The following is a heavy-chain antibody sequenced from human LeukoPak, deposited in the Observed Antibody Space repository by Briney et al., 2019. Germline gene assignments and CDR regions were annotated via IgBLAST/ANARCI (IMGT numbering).Heavy chain of an antibody. CDR1: GYTFTSYA. CDR2: INTNTGNP. D-gene: IGHD6-13*01. CDR3: ARLGSGSWRGSFWFDP. V-gene: IGHV7-4-1*02. J-gene: IGHJ5*02. Sequence: ASVKVSCKASGYTFTSYAMNWVRQAPGQGLEWMGWINTNTGNPTYAQGFTGRFVFSLDTSVSTAYLQWSSLKASDTAMYYCARLGSGSWRGSFWFDPWGQGTLVTVSS.